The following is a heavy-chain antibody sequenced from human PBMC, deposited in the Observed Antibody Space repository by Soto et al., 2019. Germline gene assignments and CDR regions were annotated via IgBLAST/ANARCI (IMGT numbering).Heavy chain of an antibody. CDR3: ASSKSGGSYYFDY. Sequence: QVQLQESGPGLVKPSGTLSLTCAVSGGSISSTDWWSWVRQPPGKGPEWIGEIYHGGSTNYNPPLKRRVTISVDRSKNQFSLKLTSVTAADTAVYYCASSKSGGSYYFDYWGQGTLVTVSS. D-gene: IGHD1-26*01. V-gene: IGHV4-4*02. CDR2: IYHGGST. J-gene: IGHJ4*02. CDR1: GGSISSTDW.